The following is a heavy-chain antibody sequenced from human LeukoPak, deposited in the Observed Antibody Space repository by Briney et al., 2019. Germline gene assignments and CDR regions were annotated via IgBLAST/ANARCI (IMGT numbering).Heavy chain of an antibody. Sequence: GASVKVSCKASGYIFTDYYMHWVRQAPGQGREWVGWINPNSGGTDYAQKFQGRVTMTRDTSISTAYMELSRLRSDDTAVYYCARDLLQQHLVHHWFDPWGQGTLVTVSS. CDR1: GYIFTDYY. CDR3: ARDLLQQHLVHHWFDP. V-gene: IGHV1-2*02. D-gene: IGHD6-13*01. J-gene: IGHJ5*02. CDR2: INPNSGGT.